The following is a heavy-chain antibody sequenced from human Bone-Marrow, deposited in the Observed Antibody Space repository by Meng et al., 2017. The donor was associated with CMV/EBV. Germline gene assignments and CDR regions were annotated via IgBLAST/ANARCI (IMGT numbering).Heavy chain of an antibody. CDR3: GRVGTGCWSGEVDY. CDR2: ISAYNGNT. J-gene: IGHJ4*02. D-gene: IGHD3-3*01. Sequence: ASVKVSCKASGYTFTSYGISWVRQAPGQGLEWMGWISAYNGNTNYAQKFQGRVTMTTDTSTSTAYMELRSLRSDDTAVYYYGRVGTGCWSGEVDYWGQGTLVTVSS. V-gene: IGHV1-18*01. CDR1: GYTFTSYG.